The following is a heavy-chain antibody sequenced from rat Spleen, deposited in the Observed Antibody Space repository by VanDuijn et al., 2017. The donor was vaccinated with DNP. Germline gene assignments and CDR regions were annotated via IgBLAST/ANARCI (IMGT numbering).Heavy chain of an antibody. CDR2: IREKANNYAT. Sequence: EVKLEESGGGLVQPGMSVKLSCTTSGFTFSDYWMEWVRQAPGKGLEWVAEIREKANNYATFYGKSVEGRLTISRDDSKSTFYLQMNNIRSEDAGMYYGTRDFDYKYWFAYWGQGTLVTVSS. D-gene: IGHD1-1*01. CDR3: TRDFDYKYWFAY. V-gene: IGHV6-21*01. CDR1: GFTFSDYW. J-gene: IGHJ3*01.